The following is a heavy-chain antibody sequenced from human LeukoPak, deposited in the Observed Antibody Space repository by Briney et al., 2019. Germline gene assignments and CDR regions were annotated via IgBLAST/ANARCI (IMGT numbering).Heavy chain of an antibody. D-gene: IGHD3-22*01. CDR3: ASFLSSGYYQTRYDP. CDR1: GFTFSSYW. CDR2: INQDGSDK. Sequence: GGSLRLSCAASGFTFSSYWMSWVRQAPGKGLEWVAKINQDGSDKYYVDSVKGRFTISRDNAKNSLYLQMNSLRAEDTAVYYCASFLSSGYYQTRYDPWGQGTLVTVSS. V-gene: IGHV3-7*01. J-gene: IGHJ5*02.